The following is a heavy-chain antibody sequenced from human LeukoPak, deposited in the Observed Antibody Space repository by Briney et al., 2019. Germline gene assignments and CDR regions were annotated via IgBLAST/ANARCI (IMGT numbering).Heavy chain of an antibody. D-gene: IGHD1-26*01. Sequence: GFLRLSCATSGFTFSSYEMNWVRQAPGKGLEWISYITTSGTSTYYADSVKGRFTISRDNGKTALSLQMNSLRAEDTAVYYCVVHSATSCYWGQGTLVTVSS. CDR3: VVHSATSCY. V-gene: IGHV3-48*03. CDR1: GFTFSSYE. CDR2: ITTSGTST. J-gene: IGHJ4*02.